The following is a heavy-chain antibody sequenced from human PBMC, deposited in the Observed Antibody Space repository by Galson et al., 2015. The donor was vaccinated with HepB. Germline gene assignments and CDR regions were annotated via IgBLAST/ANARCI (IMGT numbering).Heavy chain of an antibody. J-gene: IGHJ3*02. CDR2: TYYRSKWYN. CDR3: ANVRGGYFPDAFDI. D-gene: IGHD3-10*02. V-gene: IGHV6-1*01. CDR1: GDSVSSNSAA. Sequence: CAISGDSVSSNSAARNWIRQSPSRGLEWLGRTYYRSKWYNDDAVSVKSRITINPDTSKNQFSLQLNSVTPEDTAVYYCANVRGGYFPDAFDIWGQGTMVTVSS.